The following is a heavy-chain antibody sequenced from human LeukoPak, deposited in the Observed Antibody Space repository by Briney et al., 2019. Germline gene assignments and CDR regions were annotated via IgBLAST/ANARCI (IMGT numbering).Heavy chain of an antibody. V-gene: IGHV4-61*02. CDR3: ASHGNGYSSSWFFGY. CDR2: IYTSGST. D-gene: IGHD6-13*01. CDR1: GGSISSGSYY. J-gene: IGHJ4*02. Sequence: SETLSLTCTVSGGSISSGSYYWSWIRQPAGKGLEWIGRIYTSGSTNYNPSLKSRVTISVDTSKNQFSLKLSSVTAADTAVYYCASHGNGYSSSWFFGYWGQGTLVTVSS.